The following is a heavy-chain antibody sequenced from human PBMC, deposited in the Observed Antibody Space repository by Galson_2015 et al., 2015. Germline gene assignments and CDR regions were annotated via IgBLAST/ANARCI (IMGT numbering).Heavy chain of an antibody. CDR1: GFTFSDYY. J-gene: IGHJ4*02. D-gene: IGHD2-15*01. CDR2: IGSSGSTI. Sequence: SLRLSCAASGFTFSDYYMSWIRQAPGKGLEWVSYIGSSGSTIYYADSVKGRFTISRDNAKNSLYLQMNSLRAEDTAVYYCARDFGGYCSGGSCYGTHYDYWGQGTLVTVSS. V-gene: IGHV3-11*01. CDR3: ARDFGGYCSGGSCYGTHYDY.